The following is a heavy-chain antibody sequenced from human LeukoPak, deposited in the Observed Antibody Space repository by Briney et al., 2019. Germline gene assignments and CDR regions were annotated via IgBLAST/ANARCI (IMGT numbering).Heavy chain of an antibody. J-gene: IGHJ4*02. CDR1: GFTFSSYG. CDR2: ISYDGSNK. Sequence: GGSLRLSCAASGFTFSSYGMHWVRQAPGKGLEWVAVISYDGSNKYYADSVKGRFTISRDNSKNTLYLQMNSLRAEDTAMYYCARARNNYDSSGYSALDYWGQGTLVTVSS. D-gene: IGHD3-22*01. V-gene: IGHV3-30*03. CDR3: ARARNNYDSSGYSALDY.